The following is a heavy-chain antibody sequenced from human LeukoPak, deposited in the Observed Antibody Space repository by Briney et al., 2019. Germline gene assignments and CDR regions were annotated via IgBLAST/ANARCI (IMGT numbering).Heavy chain of an antibody. CDR3: ARGSRDGHDYFVH. CDR1: GGSLNNYY. V-gene: IGHV4-59*13. D-gene: IGHD5-12*01. J-gene: IGHJ4*02. CDR2: VYSSGSL. Sequence: SETLSLTCIVSGGSLNNYYWSWIRQSPGKGLEWLGYVYSSGSLKYNPSLKSRVTISVDASKNQFALKLTSVTAADTAIYFCARGSRDGHDYFVHWGRGTLVTVSS.